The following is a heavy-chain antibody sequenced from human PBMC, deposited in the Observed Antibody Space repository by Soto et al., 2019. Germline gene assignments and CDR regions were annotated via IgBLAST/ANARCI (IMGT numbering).Heavy chain of an antibody. J-gene: IGHJ6*02. CDR1: GGSFSGYY. CDR3: ARLSQHQPSYYYYYYGMDV. D-gene: IGHD6-13*01. CDR2: INHSGST. V-gene: IGHV4-34*01. Sequence: QVQLQQWGAGLLKPSETLSLTCAVYGGSFSGYYWSWIRQPPGKGLEWIGEINHSGSTNYNPSLSSRVTTSVDTSKNQCSRKLSSVTAADTAVYYCARLSQHQPSYYYYYYGMDVWGQGTTVTVSS.